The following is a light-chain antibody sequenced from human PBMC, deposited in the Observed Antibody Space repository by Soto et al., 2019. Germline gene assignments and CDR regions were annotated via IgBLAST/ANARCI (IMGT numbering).Light chain of an antibody. CDR1: SSDVGSHNF. J-gene: IGLJ3*02. Sequence: QSALTQPAPVSGSPGQSITISCTGTSSDVGSHNFVSWYQQRPGKAPKLMIFEVTKRPSGVSSRFSASKSGNTASLTISGVQAEDEADYYCCSYAGTTTWVFGGGTKVTVL. V-gene: IGLV2-23*02. CDR3: CSYAGTTTWV. CDR2: EVT.